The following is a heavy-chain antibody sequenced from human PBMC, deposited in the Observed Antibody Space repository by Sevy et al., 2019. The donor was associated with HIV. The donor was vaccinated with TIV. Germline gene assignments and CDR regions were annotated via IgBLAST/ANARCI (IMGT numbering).Heavy chain of an antibody. Sequence: SETLSLTCTVSGGSISSGDYYGSWIRQTPGKGLEWIGYIFNSGSTYFNPSLKSRVTISLDTSKSQFSLRLSSVTAADTAVFYCARQRASSGYFYFDSWGQGTLVTVSS. V-gene: IGHV4-30-4*02. CDR2: IFNSGST. CDR1: GGSISSGDYY. J-gene: IGHJ4*02. D-gene: IGHD3-22*01. CDR3: ARQRASSGYFYFDS.